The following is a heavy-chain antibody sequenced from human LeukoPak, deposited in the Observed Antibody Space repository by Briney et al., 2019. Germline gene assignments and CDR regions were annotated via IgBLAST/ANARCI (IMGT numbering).Heavy chain of an antibody. Sequence: ASVKVSCKASGGTFSSYAISWVRQAPGQGLEWMGWINPNSGGTNYAQKFQGRVTMTRDTSISTAYMELSRLRSDDTAVYYCASGIAAAGRDYWGQGTLVTVSS. CDR1: GGTFSSYA. D-gene: IGHD6-13*01. V-gene: IGHV1-2*02. CDR3: ASGIAAAGRDY. CDR2: INPNSGGT. J-gene: IGHJ4*02.